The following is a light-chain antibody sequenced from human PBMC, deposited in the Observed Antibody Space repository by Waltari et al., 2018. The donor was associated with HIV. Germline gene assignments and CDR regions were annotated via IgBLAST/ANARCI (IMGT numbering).Light chain of an antibody. CDR3: QQYDNLPRNAPT. V-gene: IGKV1-33*01. J-gene: IGKJ3*01. Sequence: DIQMTQSPSSLSASVGDRVTITCQASQDINNYLNWFQQKPGKAPQLLIYDASNLETGVPSRFSGSGSGTHFTFTISSLQPEDLATYYCQQYDNLPRNAPTFGPGTKVDIK. CDR1: QDINNY. CDR2: DAS.